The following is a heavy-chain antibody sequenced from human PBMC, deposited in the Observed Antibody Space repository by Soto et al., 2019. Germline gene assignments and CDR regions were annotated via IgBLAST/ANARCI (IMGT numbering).Heavy chain of an antibody. CDR1: GDSISRNGYF. V-gene: IGHV4-31*03. CDR2: IYYSGSS. Sequence: SETLSLTCTVSGDSISRNGYFWTWIRQHPGKGLEWIGYIYYSGSSYYNPSLKSRVIISVDTSKNHFSLNLTAVTAADTAVYYCARGTMLRGPGYYYAMDVWGQGTTVTVSS. J-gene: IGHJ6*02. CDR3: ARGTMLRGPGYYYAMDV. D-gene: IGHD3-10*01.